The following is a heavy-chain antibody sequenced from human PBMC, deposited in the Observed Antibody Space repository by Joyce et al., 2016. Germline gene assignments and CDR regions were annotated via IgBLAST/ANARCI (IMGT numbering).Heavy chain of an antibody. CDR1: GYSFAGYW. Sequence: EVQLVQSGTEVKKPGESLRISCKGSGYSFAGYWISWVRQKPGKGLEWMGMINPSDSNNYYSPPFVGHVTISADKSSSTSYLQWGSLKVSDTAMYYCARHPPYYDFSRGDRSEYFELWGQGTLVTVSS. J-gene: IGHJ1*01. CDR3: ARHPPYYDFSRGDRSEYFEL. CDR2: INPSDSNN. D-gene: IGHD3-3*01. V-gene: IGHV5-10-1*01.